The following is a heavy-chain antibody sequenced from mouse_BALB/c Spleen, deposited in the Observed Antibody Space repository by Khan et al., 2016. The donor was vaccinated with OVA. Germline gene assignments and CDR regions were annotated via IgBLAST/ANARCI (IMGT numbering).Heavy chain of an antibody. J-gene: IGHJ3*01. D-gene: IGHD2-2*01. V-gene: IGHV1S135*01. Sequence: VQLQQSEPELMKPGASVKISCKASGYSFTNYYIHWVIQSHGKSLEWIGYIDPFSGGTTYNQKFKGKATLTVDKSSSTAYIHLSNLTSEDSAVYYCTRHGFVAWFTYWGQGTLVTVSA. CDR1: GYSFTNYY. CDR2: IDPFSGGT. CDR3: TRHGFVAWFTY.